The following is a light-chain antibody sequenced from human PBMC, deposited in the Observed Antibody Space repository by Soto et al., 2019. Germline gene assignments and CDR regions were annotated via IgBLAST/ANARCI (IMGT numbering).Light chain of an antibody. CDR2: AAS. V-gene: IGKV1-39*01. Sequence: DIQMTQSPSSLSASVGDRVTITCRASQSISSYLNWYQQKPGKAPKLLIYAASSLQSGVPSRFSGCRSGTYFTRTISTLPPEDFATYHCQHSYSTPYTFSQGTKLEIK. CDR3: QHSYSTPYT. CDR1: QSISSY. J-gene: IGKJ2*01.